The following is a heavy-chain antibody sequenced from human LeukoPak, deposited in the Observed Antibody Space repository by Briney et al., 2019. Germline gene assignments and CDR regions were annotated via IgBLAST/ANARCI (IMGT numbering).Heavy chain of an antibody. CDR2: IYYSGST. J-gene: IGHJ2*01. CDR3: ARNDDYWYFDL. CDR1: GGSISSYY. Sequence: SETLSLTCTVSGGSISSYYWSWIRQPPGKGLQWIGYIYYSGSTNYNPSLKSRVTISIDTSKNQFSLKLGSVTAADTAVYYCARNDDYWYFDLWGRGTLVTVSS. V-gene: IGHV4-59*01. D-gene: IGHD1-1*01.